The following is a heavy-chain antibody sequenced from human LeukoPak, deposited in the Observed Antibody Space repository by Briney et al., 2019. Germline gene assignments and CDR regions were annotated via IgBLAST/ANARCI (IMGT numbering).Heavy chain of an antibody. Sequence: GGSLRLSCAASGFTFSSYSMNWVRQAPGKGLEWVSYISSSSSTIYYADSVKGRFTISRDNAKNSLYLQMNSLRAEDTAVYYCARDSGYCSGGSCYPKYYFDYWGQGTLVTVSS. CDR2: ISSSSSTI. D-gene: IGHD2-15*01. V-gene: IGHV3-48*01. J-gene: IGHJ4*02. CDR3: ARDSGYCSGGSCYPKYYFDY. CDR1: GFTFSSYS.